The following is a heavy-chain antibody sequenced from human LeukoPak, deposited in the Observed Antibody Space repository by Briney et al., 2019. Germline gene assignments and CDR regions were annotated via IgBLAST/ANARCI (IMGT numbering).Heavy chain of an antibody. CDR2: ISSSGSTI. J-gene: IGHJ4*02. D-gene: IGHD3-22*01. CDR1: GFTFSDYY. CDR3: ARSPRPNYYYDSSGCCLDY. V-gene: IGHV3-11*01. Sequence: PGGSLRLSCAASGFTFSDYYMSWIRQAPGKGLEWVSYISSSGSTIYYADSVKGRFTISRDNAKNSLYLQMNSLRAEDTAVYYCARSPRPNYYYDSSGCCLDYWGQGTLVTVSS.